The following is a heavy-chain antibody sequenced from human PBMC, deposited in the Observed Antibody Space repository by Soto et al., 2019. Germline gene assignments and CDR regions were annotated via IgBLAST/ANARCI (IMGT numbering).Heavy chain of an antibody. V-gene: IGHV4-4*02. CDR2: IYHSGST. D-gene: IGHD3-3*01. CDR1: GGSISSSNW. J-gene: IGHJ6*02. Sequence: SETLSLTCAVSGGSISSSNWWSWVRQPPGKGLEWIGEIYHSGSTNYNPSLKSRVTISVDKSKNQFSLKLSSVTAADTGVYYCARGLYDDFWSGQPRMDVWGQGTTVTVSS. CDR3: ARGLYDDFWSGQPRMDV.